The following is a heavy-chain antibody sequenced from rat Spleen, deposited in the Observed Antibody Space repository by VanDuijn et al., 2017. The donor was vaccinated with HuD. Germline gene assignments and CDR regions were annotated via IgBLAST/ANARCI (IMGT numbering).Heavy chain of an antibody. CDR1: GFTFSDFF. J-gene: IGHJ3*01. CDR3: ARPTEGIAWFAY. Sequence: EVQLVESDGGLVQPGRSLKLSCAASGFTFSDFFMAWVRQVPKKGLEWVAYISYDGDTTYYRDSVKGRFTISRDNVLGTLHLQMDSLRSEDTATYYCARPTEGIAWFAYWGQGTLVTVSS. CDR2: ISYDGDTT. D-gene: IGHD1-11*01. V-gene: IGHV5-7*01.